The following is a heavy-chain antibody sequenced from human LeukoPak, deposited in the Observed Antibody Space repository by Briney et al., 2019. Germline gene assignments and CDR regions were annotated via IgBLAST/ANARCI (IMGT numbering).Heavy chain of an antibody. J-gene: IGHJ4*02. CDR3: GRVMVTMVRGVLGYFDY. CDR2: IYHSGST. V-gene: IGHV4-38-2*02. D-gene: IGHD3-10*01. CDR1: GGSISSGYY. Sequence: SETLSLTCTVSGGSISSGYYWGWIRQPPGKGLEWIGSIYHSGSTYYNPSLKSRVTISVDTSKNQFSLKLSSVTAADTAVYYCGRVMVTMVRGVLGYFDYWGQGTLVTVSS.